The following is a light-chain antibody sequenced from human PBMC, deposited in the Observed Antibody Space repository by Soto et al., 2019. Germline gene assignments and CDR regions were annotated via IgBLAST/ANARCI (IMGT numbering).Light chain of an antibody. V-gene: IGLV2-8*01. Sequence: QSALTQSPSASGSPGQSVTISCTGTSSDVGGYNFVSWYQQHPGKVPKLMIYEVTKRPSGVPDRFSGSRSGNTASLTVSGLQAEDEADYYCSSYAGSKVVFGGGTKLTVL. CDR2: EVT. J-gene: IGLJ2*01. CDR3: SSYAGSKVV. CDR1: SSDVGGYNF.